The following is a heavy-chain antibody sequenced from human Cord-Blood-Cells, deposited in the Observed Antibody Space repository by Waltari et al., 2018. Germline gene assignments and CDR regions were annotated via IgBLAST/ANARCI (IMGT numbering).Heavy chain of an antibody. CDR2: IDPSDSYT. D-gene: IGHD3-10*01. CDR3: ASQSRITMVRGNYGMDV. CDR1: GYSFTSYW. V-gene: IGHV5-10-1*01. Sequence: EVQLVQSGAEVKKPGESLRISCKGSGYSFTSYWISWVRQMPGKGLEWMGRIDPSDSYTNYSPSFQGHVTISADKSISTAYLQWSSLKASDTAMYYCASQSRITMVRGNYGMDVWGQGTTVTVSS. J-gene: IGHJ6*02.